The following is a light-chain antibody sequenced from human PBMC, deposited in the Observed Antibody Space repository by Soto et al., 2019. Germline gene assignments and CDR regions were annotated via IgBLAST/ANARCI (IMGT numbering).Light chain of an antibody. CDR3: QHRMNWPLT. J-gene: IGKJ5*01. V-gene: IGKV3-11*01. CDR1: QTISSY. CDR2: DAS. Sequence: EIVLTQSPATLSLSPGDRATLSCRASQTISSYLLWYQQKPGQAPRLLIYDASSRATGIPARFSGSGSETDFTLTSSSLEPEDFAVYYCQHRMNWPLTFGQGTRLEIK.